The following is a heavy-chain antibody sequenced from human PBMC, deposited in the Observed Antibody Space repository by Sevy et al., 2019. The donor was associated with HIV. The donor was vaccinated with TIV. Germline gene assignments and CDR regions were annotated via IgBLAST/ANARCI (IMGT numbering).Heavy chain of an antibody. J-gene: IGHJ2*01. CDR3: ASRPLHLANSWYFDL. D-gene: IGHD5-12*01. Sequence: SETLSLTCTVSGGSVSTTDYYWGWIRQPPGKGLEWIGSIYYSGTTYYNPSLKSRVTISVDTSKNQFSLKLTSVTAADTAVYNCASRPLHLANSWYFDLWGRGTLVTVSS. CDR2: IYYSGTT. CDR1: GGSVSTTDYY. V-gene: IGHV4-39*01.